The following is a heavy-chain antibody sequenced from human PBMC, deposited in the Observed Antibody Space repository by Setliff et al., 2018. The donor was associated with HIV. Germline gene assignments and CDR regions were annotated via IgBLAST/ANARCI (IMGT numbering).Heavy chain of an antibody. CDR3: VRVVVIMGTGPHLDY. V-gene: IGHV3-30*02. CDR2: IRYDGTYK. Sequence: GGSLRLSCAASGFTFSSYGMHWVRQAPGKGLEWVAFIRYDGTYKYYADSLKGRFTISRDNSKNTLFLQMNSLRTDDTAVYYCVRVVVIMGTGPHLDYWGQGALVTVSS. J-gene: IGHJ4*02. D-gene: IGHD3-22*01. CDR1: GFTFSSYG.